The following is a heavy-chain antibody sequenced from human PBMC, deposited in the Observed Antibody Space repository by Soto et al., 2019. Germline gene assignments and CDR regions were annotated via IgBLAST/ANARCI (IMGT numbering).Heavy chain of an antibody. J-gene: IGHJ6*02. CDR1: GYNLGAYY. V-gene: IGHV1-2*02. Sequence: ASVKVSCKAYGYNLGAYYTYWVRQAPGRGLEWVGLMDPTTGGTDYEERLRDRVTMERDTSINTAYMELRRLRSDDTAIYFCARGRDAASHFYPPHGLDVWGQGXTVTVS. CDR3: ARGRDAASHFYPPHGLDV. CDR2: MDPTTGGT. D-gene: IGHD2-15*01.